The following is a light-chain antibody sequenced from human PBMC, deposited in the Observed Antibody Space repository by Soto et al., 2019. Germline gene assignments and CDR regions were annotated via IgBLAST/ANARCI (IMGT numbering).Light chain of an antibody. CDR1: QGLSSA. V-gene: IGKV1-9*01. CDR3: QQLNSYPIT. Sequence: DIQLTQSPSFLSASVGDRVTITCRASQGLSSALAWYQQKPGKAPKLLIYAASTLQSGVPSRFSGSGSWTEFTLTISSLQPEDFATYYCQQLNSYPITFGKGTRLEIK. J-gene: IGKJ5*01. CDR2: AAS.